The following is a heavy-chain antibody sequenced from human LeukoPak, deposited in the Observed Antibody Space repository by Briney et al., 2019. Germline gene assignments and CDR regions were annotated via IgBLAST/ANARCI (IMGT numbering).Heavy chain of an antibody. V-gene: IGHV4-59*01. J-gene: IGHJ3*02. D-gene: IGHD6-19*01. CDR3: ARGGDSSGWYVAFDI. CDR2: IYYSGST. Sequence: SETLSLTCTVSGGSISSYYWSWIRQPPGKGLEWIGYIYYSGSTNYNPSLKSRVTISVDTSKNQFSLKLSSVTAADTAVYYCARGGDSSGWYVAFDIWGQGTMVTVSS. CDR1: GGSISSYY.